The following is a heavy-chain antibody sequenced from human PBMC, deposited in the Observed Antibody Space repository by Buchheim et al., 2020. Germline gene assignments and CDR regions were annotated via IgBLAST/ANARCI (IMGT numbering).Heavy chain of an antibody. J-gene: IGHJ4*02. CDR2: ISFSSGSI. D-gene: IGHD3-22*01. CDR3: AKWGPGIYYESSGLLEY. Sequence: EVQLLESGGGLVQPGGSLRLSCAASGFTFSSYAMSWVRQAPGKGLEWVSAISFSSGSIYYADSVKGRFTISRDNSKNTLYLQMDTLRAEDTAVYYCAKWGPGIYYESSGLLEYWGQGTL. CDR1: GFTFSSYA. V-gene: IGHV3-23*01.